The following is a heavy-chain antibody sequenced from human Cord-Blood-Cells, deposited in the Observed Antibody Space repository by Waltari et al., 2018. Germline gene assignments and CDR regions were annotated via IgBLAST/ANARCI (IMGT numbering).Heavy chain of an antibody. CDR3: ARDIRDSGTY. J-gene: IGHJ4*02. CDR1: GFHFSSDW. Sequence: EVQLVEAGGGLVQPGGSLRLSCAASGFHFSSDWMSWVGQAPGKGGEWVDKIKRNGREKYYVDSVMGRFTIAGDNDKTALYLQMNSLRAEDTAVYYWARDIRDSGTYWGQGTLVTVSS. D-gene: IGHD1-1*01. V-gene: IGHV3-7*01. CDR2: IKRNGREK.